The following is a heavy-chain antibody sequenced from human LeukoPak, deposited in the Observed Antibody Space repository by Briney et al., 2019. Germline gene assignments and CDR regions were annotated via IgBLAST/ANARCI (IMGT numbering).Heavy chain of an antibody. D-gene: IGHD4-17*01. V-gene: IGHV1-69*06. CDR1: GGTFSSYA. J-gene: IGHJ4*02. Sequence: ASVKVSCKASGGTFSSYAISWVRQAPGQGLEWMGGIIPIFGTANYAQKFQGRVTITADKSTSTAYMELSSLRSEDTAVYYCARHGDYTQYYSDYWGQGTLVTVSS. CDR2: IIPIFGTA. CDR3: ARHGDYTQYYSDY.